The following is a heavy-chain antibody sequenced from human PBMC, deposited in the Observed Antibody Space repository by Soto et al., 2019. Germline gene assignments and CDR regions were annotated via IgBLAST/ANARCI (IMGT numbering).Heavy chain of an antibody. CDR2: IYYSGST. Sequence: SETLSLTCTVSGGSISSGGYYWSWIRQHPGKGLEWIGYIYYSGSTYYNPSLKSRVTISVDTSKNQFSLKLSSVTAADTAVYYCASGNFYDSSGYYSHFDYWGQGTLVTVSS. J-gene: IGHJ4*02. V-gene: IGHV4-31*03. CDR1: GGSISSGGYY. CDR3: ASGNFYDSSGYYSHFDY. D-gene: IGHD3-22*01.